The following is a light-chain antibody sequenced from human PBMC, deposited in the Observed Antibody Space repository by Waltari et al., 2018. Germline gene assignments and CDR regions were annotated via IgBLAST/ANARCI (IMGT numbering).Light chain of an antibody. CDR2: DAS. V-gene: IGKV1-33*01. CDR3: QQYDNLPLLT. CDR1: QDISNY. Sequence: DIQMTQSPSSLSASVGARVTITCQASQDISNYLTWYQQKPGKAPKLLIYDASNLETGVPSRFSGSGSGTDFTFTISSLQPEDIATYYCQQYDNLPLLTFGGGTKVEIK. J-gene: IGKJ4*01.